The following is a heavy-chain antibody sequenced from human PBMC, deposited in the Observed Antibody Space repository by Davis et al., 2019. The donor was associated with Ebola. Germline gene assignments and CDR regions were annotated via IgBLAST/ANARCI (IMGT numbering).Heavy chain of an antibody. CDR2: MNPSSGNT. D-gene: IGHD2-8*02. CDR1: GYTFTSHD. CDR3: AKDLFKHSPGYFDY. J-gene: IGHJ4*02. Sequence: AASVKVSCKASGYTFTSHDINWVRQATGQGLEWMGWMNPSSGNTGYAQKFQGRVTMTRDTSISTAYMELSSLRSEDTAVYYCAKDLFKHSPGYFDYWGQGTLVTVSS. V-gene: IGHV1-8*01.